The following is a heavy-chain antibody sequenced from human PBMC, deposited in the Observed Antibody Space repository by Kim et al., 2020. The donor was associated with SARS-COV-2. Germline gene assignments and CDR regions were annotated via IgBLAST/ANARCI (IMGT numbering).Heavy chain of an antibody. CDR1: GASIGRGDSY. CDR3: ARGGTSWYDT. Sequence: SETLSLTCSVSGASIGRGDSYWSWLRQPPGKGLEWIGHIYYTGVTHYNPSLKSRVIISVDTSKNQFSLKVNSVTAADTAIYYCARGGTSWYDTWGQGA. CDR2: IYYTGVT. J-gene: IGHJ5*02. D-gene: IGHD2-2*01. V-gene: IGHV4-30-4*01.